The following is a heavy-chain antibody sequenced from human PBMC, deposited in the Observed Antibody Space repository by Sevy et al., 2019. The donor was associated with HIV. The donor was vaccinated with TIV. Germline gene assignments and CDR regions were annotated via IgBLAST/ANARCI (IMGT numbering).Heavy chain of an antibody. CDR1: GFTFSSYA. J-gene: IGHJ3*02. CDR2: ISSNGGST. D-gene: IGHD2-8*01. Sequence: GGSLRLSCSASGFTFSSYAMHWVRQAPGKGLEYGSAISSNGGSTYYADSVKGRFTISRDNSKNTLYLQMSSLRAEDTAVYYCVKDWGMERAFDIWGQGTMVTVSS. V-gene: IGHV3-64D*06. CDR3: VKDWGMERAFDI.